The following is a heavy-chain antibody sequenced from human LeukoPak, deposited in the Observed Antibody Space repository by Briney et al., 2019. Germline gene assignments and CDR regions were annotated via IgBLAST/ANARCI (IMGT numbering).Heavy chain of an antibody. CDR1: GGSISSGDYY. V-gene: IGHV4-39*01. CDR3: ARHLSGSWSLDY. Sequence: SETLSLTCTVSGGSISSGDYYWSWIRQPPGKGLEWIGQIYYSGSTNYNPSLKSRVTFSLDTSKNHFSLRITSMTAADTAVYYCARHLSGSWSLDYWGQGTLVTVSS. CDR2: IYYSGST. J-gene: IGHJ4*02. D-gene: IGHD1-26*01.